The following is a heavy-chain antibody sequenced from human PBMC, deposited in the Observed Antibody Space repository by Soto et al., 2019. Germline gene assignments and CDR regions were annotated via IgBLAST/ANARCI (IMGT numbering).Heavy chain of an antibody. Sequence: SQTLSLTCAISGDSVSSNSAAWNWIRQSPSRGLEWQGRTYYRSKWYNDYAVSVKSRITINPDTSKNQFSLQLNSVTPEDTAVYYCARVKRQWLVHDWFDPWGQGTLVTVSS. J-gene: IGHJ5*02. D-gene: IGHD6-19*01. CDR1: GDSVSSNSAA. CDR3: ARVKRQWLVHDWFDP. V-gene: IGHV6-1*01. CDR2: TYYRSKWYN.